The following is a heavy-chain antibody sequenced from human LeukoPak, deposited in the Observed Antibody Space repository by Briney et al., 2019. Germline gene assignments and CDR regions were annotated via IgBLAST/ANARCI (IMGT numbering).Heavy chain of an antibody. V-gene: IGHV4-39*01. CDR1: GGSISSSSYY. D-gene: IGHD2-15*01. CDR2: IYYSGST. J-gene: IGHJ6*03. Sequence: SETLSLTCTVSGGSISSSSYYWGWMRQPPGKGLEWIGSIYYSGSTYYNPSLKSRVTISVDTSKNQFSLKLSSVTAADTAVYYCARLGYCSGVSCYEFLYYYYYMDVWGKGTTVTVSS. CDR3: ARLGYCSGVSCYEFLYYYYYMDV.